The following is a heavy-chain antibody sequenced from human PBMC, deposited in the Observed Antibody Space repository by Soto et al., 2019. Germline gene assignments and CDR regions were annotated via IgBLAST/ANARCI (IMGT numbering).Heavy chain of an antibody. CDR3: ARDGGTYYYDSSGPTYAFDI. D-gene: IGHD3-22*01. V-gene: IGHV4-30-4*01. CDR2: IYYSGST. CDR1: GGSIISGDYY. J-gene: IGHJ3*02. Sequence: PSETLSLTCTVSGGSIISGDYYWSWIRQPPGKGLEWIGYIYYSGSTYYNPSLKSRVTISVDTSKNQFSLKLSSVTAADTAVYYCARDGGTYYYDSSGPTYAFDIWGQGTMVTVSS.